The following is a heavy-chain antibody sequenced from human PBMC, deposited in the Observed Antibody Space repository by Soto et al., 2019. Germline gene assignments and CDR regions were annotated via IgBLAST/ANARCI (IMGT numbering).Heavy chain of an antibody. D-gene: IGHD6-6*01. V-gene: IGHV1-2*04. CDR1: GYTFTGYY. CDR3: ARAYSSSSPYYYYGMDV. Sequence: GASVTVSCKASGYTFTGYYMHWVRQAPGQGLEWMGWINPNSGGTNYAQKFQGWVTMTRDTSISTAYMELSRLRSDDTAVYYCARAYSSSSPYYYYGMDVWGQGTTVTVSS. J-gene: IGHJ6*02. CDR2: INPNSGGT.